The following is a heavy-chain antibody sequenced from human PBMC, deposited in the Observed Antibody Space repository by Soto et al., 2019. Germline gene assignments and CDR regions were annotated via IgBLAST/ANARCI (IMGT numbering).Heavy chain of an antibody. V-gene: IGHV3-30*03. CDR3: AGAEYSSGWTAEFDY. Sequence: GGSLRLSCAASGFTFSSYGMHWVRQAPGKGLEWVSFISYDGSNKYYADSVKGRFTISRDNSKNTLYLQMNSLRVEDTAVYYCAGAEYSSGWTAEFDYWGQGTLVTVSS. CDR2: ISYDGSNK. J-gene: IGHJ4*02. CDR1: GFTFSSYG. D-gene: IGHD6-19*01.